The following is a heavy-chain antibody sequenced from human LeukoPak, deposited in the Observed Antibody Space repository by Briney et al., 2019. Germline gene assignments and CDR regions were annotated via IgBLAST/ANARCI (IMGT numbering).Heavy chain of an antibody. J-gene: IGHJ4*02. CDR3: ARLSLVQLWSSQFDY. CDR2: INNRGGT. Sequence: SDTLSLTCTVSGASVSSFFWSWIRQPPGKGLEFIGYINNRGGTKINPSLASRVTISVDTSKNQFSLKLSSVTAADTAVYYCARLSLVQLWSSQFDYWGQGTLVTVSS. CDR1: GASVSSFF. D-gene: IGHD5-18*01. V-gene: IGHV4-59*08.